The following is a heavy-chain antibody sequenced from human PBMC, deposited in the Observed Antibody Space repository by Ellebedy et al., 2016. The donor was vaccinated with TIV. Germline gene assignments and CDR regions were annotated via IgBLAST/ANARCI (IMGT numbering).Heavy chain of an antibody. J-gene: IGHJ4*02. V-gene: IGHV1-46*01. CDR3: ARSPRAAADKFDY. CDR2: INPSGGST. D-gene: IGHD6-13*01. CDR1: GYTFTSYY. Sequence: ASVKVSXXASGYTFTSYYMHWVRQAPGQGLEWMGIINPSGGSTSYAQKFQGRVTMTRDTSTSTVYMELSSLRSEDTAVYYCARSPRAAADKFDYWGQGTLVTVSS.